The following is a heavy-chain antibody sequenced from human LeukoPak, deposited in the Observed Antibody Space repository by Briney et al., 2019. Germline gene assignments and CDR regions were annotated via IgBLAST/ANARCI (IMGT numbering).Heavy chain of an antibody. D-gene: IGHD1-26*01. V-gene: IGHV1-8*01. CDR1: GYTFTSYD. J-gene: IGHJ4*02. CDR2: TNPKSDNT. Sequence: GASVKVSCRASGYTFTSYDINWVRQATGQGLGWMGWTNPKSDNTDYARNFQGRVTMTRDTSISTAYMELSSLRSEDTAVYYCARVTGSIDYWGQGTLVTVSS. CDR3: ARVTGSIDY.